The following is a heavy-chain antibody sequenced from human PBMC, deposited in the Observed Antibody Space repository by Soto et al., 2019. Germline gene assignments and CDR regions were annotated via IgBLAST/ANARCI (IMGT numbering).Heavy chain of an antibody. D-gene: IGHD3-10*01. V-gene: IGHV1-3*01. CDR3: AKLWFGELSSEKDYYYGMDV. CDR1: GYTFTSYA. CDR2: INAGNGNT. J-gene: IGHJ6*02. Sequence: ASVKVSCKTSGYTFTSYAMHWVRQAPGQRLEWMGWINAGNGNTKYSQKFQGRVTITRDTSASTAYMELSSLRSEDTAVYYCAKLWFGELSSEKDYYYGMDVWGQGTTVTVSS.